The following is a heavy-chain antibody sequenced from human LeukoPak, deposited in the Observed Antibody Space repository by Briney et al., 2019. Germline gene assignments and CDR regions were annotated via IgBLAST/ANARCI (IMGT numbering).Heavy chain of an antibody. V-gene: IGHV3-73*01. J-gene: IGHJ4*02. CDR3: TRLGYYYGSGSPNQY. CDR2: IRSKANSYAT. Sequence: GGSLKLSCAASGFTFSGSAMHWVRQASGKGLEWVGRIRSKANSYATAYAASVKGRFTISRDDSKNTAYLQMNSLKTEDTAVYYCTRLGYYYGSGSPNQYWGQGTLVTVSS. CDR1: GFTFSGSA. D-gene: IGHD3-10*01.